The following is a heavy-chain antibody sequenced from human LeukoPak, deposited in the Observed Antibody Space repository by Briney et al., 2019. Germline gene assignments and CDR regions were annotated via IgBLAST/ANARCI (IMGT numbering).Heavy chain of an antibody. Sequence: SETLSLTCTVSGGSISSYYWSWIRQPAGKGLEWIGRIYTSGSTNYNPSLKSRVTMSVDTSKNQFSLKLSSVTAADTAVYYCARDRCSHCSSTLLDNWFDPWGQGTLVTVSS. V-gene: IGHV4-4*07. J-gene: IGHJ5*02. CDR2: IYTSGST. CDR3: ARDRCSHCSSTLLDNWFDP. CDR1: GGSISSYY. D-gene: IGHD2-2*01.